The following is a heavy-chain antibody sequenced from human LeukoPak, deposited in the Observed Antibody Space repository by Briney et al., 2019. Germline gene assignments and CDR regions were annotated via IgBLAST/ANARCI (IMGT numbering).Heavy chain of an antibody. J-gene: IGHJ4*02. V-gene: IGHV4-4*07. CDR2: IYNSGNT. D-gene: IGHD3-22*01. Sequence: SETLSLTCTVSGGSISTNYWSWIRQPAGKGLEWIGRIYNSGNTNYSPSLESRVTMSADTSKNQFSLKLSSVTAADTAVYYYARGTFDSSGYYLFDYWGQGTLVTVSS. CDR1: GGSISTNY. CDR3: ARGTFDSSGYYLFDY.